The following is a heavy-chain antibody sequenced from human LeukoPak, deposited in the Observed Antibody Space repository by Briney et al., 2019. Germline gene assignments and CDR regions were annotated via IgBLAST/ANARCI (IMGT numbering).Heavy chain of an antibody. J-gene: IGHJ5*02. CDR2: ISGSGGST. Sequence: GGSLRLSCAASGFTFSSYAMSWVRQAPGKGLEWVSAISGSGGSTYYADSVKGRFTISGDNSKNTLYLKMNSLRAEDTAVYYCTKIVLLPSPIGFDPWGQGTLVTVSS. CDR3: TKIVLLPSPIGFDP. CDR1: GFTFSSYA. D-gene: IGHD3-10*01. V-gene: IGHV3-23*01.